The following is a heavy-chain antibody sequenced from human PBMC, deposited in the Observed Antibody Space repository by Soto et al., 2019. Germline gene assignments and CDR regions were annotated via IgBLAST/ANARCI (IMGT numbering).Heavy chain of an antibody. D-gene: IGHD1-26*01. CDR3: VAGSPFEY. CDR2: VKRKSDGETT. J-gene: IGHJ4*02. V-gene: IGHV3-15*05. CDR1: GFVFGDAW. Sequence: GGSLRLSCAVSGFVFGDAWLSWVRQAPGKGLEWVGRVKRKSDGETTDYAAPVTGRFTISRDDSKPTVYLQMNSLKIEDTGIYYCVAGSPFEYWGQGTLVTVSS.